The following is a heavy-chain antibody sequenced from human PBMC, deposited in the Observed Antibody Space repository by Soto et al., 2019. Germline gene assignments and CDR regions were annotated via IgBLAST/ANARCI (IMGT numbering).Heavy chain of an antibody. CDR2: IWYDGSNK. J-gene: IGHJ6*02. V-gene: IGHV3-33*01. CDR3: ARDRHSSYYYYGMDV. D-gene: IGHD6-13*01. Sequence: PGGSLRLSCAASGFTFSSYGMHWVRQAPGKGLEWVAVIWYDGSNKYYADSVKGRFTISRDNSKNTLYLQMNSLRAEDTAVYYCARDRHSSYYYYGMDVWGQGTTVTVSS. CDR1: GFTFSSYG.